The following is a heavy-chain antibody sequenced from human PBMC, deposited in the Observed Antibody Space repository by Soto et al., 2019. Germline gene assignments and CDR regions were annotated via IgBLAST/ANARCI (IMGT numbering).Heavy chain of an antibody. Sequence: EVQLVESGGGLVQPGGSLRLSCAASGFTFSSYWMHWVRQAPGNGLVWLSRINSDGSSATYADSVKGRFTISRDKAKSTLYLQMNSLRAEDTAMYYCAIPPGYGMDVWAKGITVPVSS. D-gene: IGHD1-1*01. CDR1: GFTFSSYW. CDR2: INSDGSSA. CDR3: AIPPGYGMDV. J-gene: IGHJ6*04. V-gene: IGHV3-74*01.